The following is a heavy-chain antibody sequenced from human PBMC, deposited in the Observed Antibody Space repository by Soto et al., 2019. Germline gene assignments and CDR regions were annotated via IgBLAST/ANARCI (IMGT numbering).Heavy chain of an antibody. CDR3: SGCSGGACHQNYGMDV. CDR1: GFTFSSCT. CDR2: ISPSTSHI. V-gene: IGHV3-21*01. Sequence: EVHLVESGGGLVKPGGSLRLSCAVSGFTFSSCTMNWVRQAPGKGLEWVSSISPSTSHIYYADSVKGRFTISRENAKNSLFLQMNSLRAEDTAVYYCSGCSGGACHQNYGMDVWGQGTTVTVSS. D-gene: IGHD2-15*01. J-gene: IGHJ6*02.